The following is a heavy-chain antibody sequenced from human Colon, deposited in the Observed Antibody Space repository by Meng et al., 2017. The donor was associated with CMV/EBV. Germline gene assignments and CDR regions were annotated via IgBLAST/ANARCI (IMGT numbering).Heavy chain of an antibody. CDR2: ISYDGSNK. CDR3: AREYGIWDSSGYYYPYYYYGMDV. V-gene: IGHV3-30-3*01. CDR1: GFTFSSYA. Sequence: GESLKISCAASGFTFSSYAMHWVRQAPGKGLEWVAVISYDGSNKYYADSVKGRFTISRDNSKNTLYLQMNSLRAEDTAVYYCAREYGIWDSSGYYYPYYYYGMDVWGQGTTVTVSS. J-gene: IGHJ6*02. D-gene: IGHD3-22*01.